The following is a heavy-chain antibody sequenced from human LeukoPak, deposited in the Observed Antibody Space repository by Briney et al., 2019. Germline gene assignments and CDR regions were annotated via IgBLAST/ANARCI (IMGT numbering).Heavy chain of an antibody. CDR2: ISGSSIYI. CDR3: ARDPPYYDSSGYYYGY. V-gene: IGHV3-21*01. CDR1: GFTFSTYS. D-gene: IGHD3-22*01. Sequence: GGSLRLSCAASGFTFSTYSMNWVRQAPGKGLEWVSSISGSSIYIYYADSVKGRFTISRDNAKNSLYLQMNSLRAEDTAVYYCARDPPYYDSSGYYYGYWGQGTLVTVSS. J-gene: IGHJ4*02.